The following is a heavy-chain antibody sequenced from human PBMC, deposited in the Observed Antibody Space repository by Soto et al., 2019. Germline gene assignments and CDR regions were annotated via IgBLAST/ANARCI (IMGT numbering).Heavy chain of an antibody. CDR2: INPNSGNI. V-gene: IGHV1-8*01. D-gene: IGHD3-10*01. J-gene: IGHJ4*02. Sequence: QVQLVQSGAEVRKPGASVKVSCKASGDTFTTYDINWVRQATGHGLEWMGWINPNSGNIGYAQRFQGRVTTTRDTAIRTAYMEVSSLRSDDTAVYYCARGRASGSYYLLDYWGQGTLVTVSS. CDR3: ARGRASGSYYLLDY. CDR1: GDTFTTYD.